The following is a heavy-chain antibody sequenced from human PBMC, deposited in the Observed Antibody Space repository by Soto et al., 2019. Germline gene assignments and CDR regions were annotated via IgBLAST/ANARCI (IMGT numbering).Heavy chain of an antibody. V-gene: IGHV4-30-2*01. CDR3: ARDSLTGNYFDP. CDR1: GGSISSGGYA. J-gene: IGHJ5*02. D-gene: IGHD1-7*01. CDR2: IYHSGYT. Sequence: QMRLQESGSGLVKPSQTLSLTCAVSGGSISSGGYAWNWIRQPPGKGLEWIGYIYHSGYTSYNPPLKNRVTISVDKSKNHFSLTLSFVTAADTAVYYCARDSLTGNYFDPWGQGTLVTVSS.